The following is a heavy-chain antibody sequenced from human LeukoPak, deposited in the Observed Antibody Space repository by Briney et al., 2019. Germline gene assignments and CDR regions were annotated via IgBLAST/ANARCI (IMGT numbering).Heavy chain of an antibody. CDR2: ISAYNGNT. J-gene: IGHJ5*02. V-gene: IGHV1-18*01. CDR1: GYTFTSYG. D-gene: IGHD6-19*01. CDR3: ARPPGIAVAGSSRAKNWFDP. Sequence: ASVKVSCKASGYTFTSYGISWVRQAPGQGLEWMGWISAYNGNTNYAQKLQGRVTMTTDTSTSTAYMELRSLRSDDTAVYYCARPPGIAVAGSSRAKNWFDPWGQGTLVTVSS.